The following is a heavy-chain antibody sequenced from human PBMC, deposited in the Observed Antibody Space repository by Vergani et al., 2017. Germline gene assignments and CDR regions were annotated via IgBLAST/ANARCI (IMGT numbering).Heavy chain of an antibody. V-gene: IGHV3-21*02. Sequence: EVQLVESGGGLVQPGGSLRLSCVASGFTFGSYSVNWVRQAPGRGLEWVSSISSSGNYVYYAASVKGRFTISRDNAKNLLSLQMNSLRTDDTAVYYCARDQGSGTNRHHYGLDVWGQGTTVTVSS. J-gene: IGHJ6*02. CDR3: ARDQGSGTNRHHYGLDV. CDR1: GFTFGSYS. D-gene: IGHD3-10*01. CDR2: ISSSGNYV.